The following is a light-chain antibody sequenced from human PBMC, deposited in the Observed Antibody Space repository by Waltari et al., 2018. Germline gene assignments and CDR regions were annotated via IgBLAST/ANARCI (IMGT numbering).Light chain of an antibody. CDR3: QSYDGSLSDYV. Sequence: QSVLTQPPSVSGAPGQRVTIPCTWSGSNIGSGFDLHIDQYAPGTAPKLLNYVEANRPSGVPDRFSYSKSGTSASLAIAGLQAEDEAEYYCQSYDGSLSDYVFGTGTKVTVL. J-gene: IGLJ1*01. V-gene: IGLV1-40*01. CDR2: VEA. CDR1: GSNIGSGFD.